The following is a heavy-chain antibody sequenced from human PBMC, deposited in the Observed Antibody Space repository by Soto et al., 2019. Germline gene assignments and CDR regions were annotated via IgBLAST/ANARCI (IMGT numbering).Heavy chain of an antibody. J-gene: IGHJ5*02. CDR1: GYTLTSYD. Sequence: GASVKVSCKASGYTLTSYDINWVRQATGQGLEWMGWMNPNSGNTGYAQKFQGRVTMTRNTSISTAYMELSSLRSEDTAVYYCARGPRVDYYDSSGYYRWGQGTLVTVSS. V-gene: IGHV1-8*01. D-gene: IGHD3-22*01. CDR2: MNPNSGNT. CDR3: ARGPRVDYYDSSGYYR.